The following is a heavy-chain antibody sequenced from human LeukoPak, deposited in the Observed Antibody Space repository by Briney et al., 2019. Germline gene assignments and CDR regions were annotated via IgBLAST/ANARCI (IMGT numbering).Heavy chain of an antibody. V-gene: IGHV1-18*01. D-gene: IGHD3-16*01. CDR1: GYSFTSFG. J-gene: IGHJ4*02. CDR2: ISAYNGNT. Sequence: GASVKVSCKASGYSFTSFGISWVRQAPGQGLEWMGWISAYNGNTNYVQKFQGRVTMTTDISTSTAYMYLRSLRCGDTGVVSCVGDLGCHRSMIFFDYWGQGTLVTVSS. CDR3: VGDLGCHRSMIFFDY.